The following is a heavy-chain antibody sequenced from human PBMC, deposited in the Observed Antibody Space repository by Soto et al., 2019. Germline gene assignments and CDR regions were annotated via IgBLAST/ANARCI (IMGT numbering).Heavy chain of an antibody. Sequence: EVQLGESGGTLVQPGGSLRLSCAASGFIFSTFWMHWVRQAPGKWLEWVACINSDGSKTTYAEPVKGRFTISRDNDKNTVYLQMNSLRGEDTAVYYCATVATNSYNWLDPWGHGTLVTVSS. V-gene: IGHV3-74*01. CDR2: INSDGSKT. CDR3: ATVATNSYNWLDP. J-gene: IGHJ5*02. CDR1: GFIFSTFW. D-gene: IGHD1-1*01.